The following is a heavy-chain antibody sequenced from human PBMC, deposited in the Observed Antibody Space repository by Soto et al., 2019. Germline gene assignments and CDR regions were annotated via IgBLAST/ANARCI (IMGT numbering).Heavy chain of an antibody. D-gene: IGHD4-4*01. CDR3: ASPSDYSNYYYYGMDV. J-gene: IGHJ6*02. V-gene: IGHV5-51*01. CDR2: IYPGDSDT. CDR1: GYSFTSYW. Sequence: PGESLKISCKGSGYSFTSYWIGWVRQMPGKGLEWMGIIYPGDSDTRYSQSCQGQVTISADKSISTAYLQWSSLKASDTAMYYCASPSDYSNYYYYGMDVWGQGTTVTVSS.